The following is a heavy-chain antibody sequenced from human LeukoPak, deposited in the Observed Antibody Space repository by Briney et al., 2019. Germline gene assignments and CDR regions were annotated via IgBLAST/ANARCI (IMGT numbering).Heavy chain of an antibody. V-gene: IGHV3-66*01. J-gene: IGHJ4*02. CDR2: IYSGGST. D-gene: IGHD1-7*01. Sequence: GGSLRLSCAAPGFTVSSTYMSWVRQAPGKGLEWVSVIYSGGSTYYADSVKGRFTISRDISKNTVYLQMNSLRADDTAVYHCARGGPFTGPISTPRASDYWGQGILVTVSS. CDR3: ARGGPFTGPISTPRASDY. CDR1: GFTVSSTY.